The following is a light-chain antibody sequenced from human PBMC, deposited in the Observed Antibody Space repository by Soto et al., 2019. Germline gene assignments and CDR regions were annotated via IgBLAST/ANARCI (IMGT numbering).Light chain of an antibody. CDR2: EVS. Sequence: ALTQPASVSGSPGQSVTISCTGTSGDIRAYNYVSWYQQYPGKAPKLMIYEVSNRPSGVSKRFSGSKSGNTASLTISGLQAEDEADYYCNSYTSSSTLVFGTGTKVTVL. V-gene: IGLV2-14*01. CDR3: NSYTSSSTLV. J-gene: IGLJ1*01. CDR1: SGDIRAYNY.